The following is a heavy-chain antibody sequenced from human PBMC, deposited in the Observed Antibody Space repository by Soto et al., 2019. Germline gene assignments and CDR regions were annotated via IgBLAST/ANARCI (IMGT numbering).Heavy chain of an antibody. V-gene: IGHV3-23*01. D-gene: IGHD2-8*02. CDR2: ILVDGRT. Sequence: GWSLRLSCASSVFICISYDMSWVRQAPGKGLEWVSTILVDGRTFYVDSVKGRFTISRDSSQNTVYLQMNSLTAGDTALYYCAKATATGGGAFDICGQGTMVTVS. J-gene: IGHJ3*02. CDR3: AKATATGGGAFDI. CDR1: VFICISYD.